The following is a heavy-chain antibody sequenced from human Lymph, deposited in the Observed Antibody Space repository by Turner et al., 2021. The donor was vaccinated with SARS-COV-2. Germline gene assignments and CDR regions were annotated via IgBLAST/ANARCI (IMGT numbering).Heavy chain of an antibody. D-gene: IGHD6-19*01. CDR3: ARDFVAVTGPFDY. CDR1: GFTFSSYA. Sequence: QVQLVASGGGVVQPGRSLRLSCAASGFTFSSYAMHWVRQVPGKGLEWVAVISYDGSNKYYADSVKGRVTISRDNSKNTMYLQMNSLRAEHTAVYYCARDFVAVTGPFDYWGQGTLVTVSS. J-gene: IGHJ4*02. V-gene: IGHV3-30-3*01. CDR2: ISYDGSNK.